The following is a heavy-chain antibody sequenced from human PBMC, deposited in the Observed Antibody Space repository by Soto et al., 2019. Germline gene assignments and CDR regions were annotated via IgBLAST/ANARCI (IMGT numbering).Heavy chain of an antibody. J-gene: IGHJ6*02. CDR1: GYTFTSYG. CDR3: AREYLRSVDFWSGYYFPYYYGMDV. D-gene: IGHD3-3*01. V-gene: IGHV1-18*01. Sequence: QVQLVQSGAEVKKPGASVKVSCKASGYTFTSYGISWVRQAPGQGLEWMGWISAYNGNTNYAQKLQGRVTMTTDTSTSTSYMELRSLRSADTAVYFCAREYLRSVDFWSGYYFPYYYGMDVWGQGTTVTVSS. CDR2: ISAYNGNT.